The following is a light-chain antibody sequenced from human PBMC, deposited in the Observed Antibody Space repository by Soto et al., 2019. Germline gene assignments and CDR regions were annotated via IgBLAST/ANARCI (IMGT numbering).Light chain of an antibody. CDR2: TAS. Sequence: DIQMTQSPASVSASVGDTVTITCRASQDIIIALAWFQQKPGEAPRLLIYTASSLHSGVPSRFSGSGSGTDFTLTISSLQPEDFAIYYCQQGHTFPLTFGGGTKVEMK. J-gene: IGKJ4*01. CDR1: QDIIIA. V-gene: IGKV1-12*01. CDR3: QQGHTFPLT.